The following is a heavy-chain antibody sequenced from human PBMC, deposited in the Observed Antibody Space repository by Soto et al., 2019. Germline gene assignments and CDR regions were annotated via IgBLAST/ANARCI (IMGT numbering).Heavy chain of an antibody. D-gene: IGHD2-2*01. J-gene: IGHJ6*02. Sequence: GGSLRLSCAASGFTFSTYAMHWVRQAPGKGLEWVAVISYDGVNKYNADSVKGRFTISRDNSQNTLYLQMNSLRAEDTAIYYCARDQVSGHCCSTSCYPLYGIDVWGQGTTVTV. CDR1: GFTFSTYA. CDR3: ARDQVSGHCCSTSCYPLYGIDV. CDR2: ISYDGVNK. V-gene: IGHV3-30-3*01.